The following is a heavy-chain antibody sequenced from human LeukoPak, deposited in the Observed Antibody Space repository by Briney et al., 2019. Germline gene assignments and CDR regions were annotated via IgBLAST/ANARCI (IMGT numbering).Heavy chain of an antibody. CDR2: ISYVGSNK. CDR3: AKARHYYDSSGYTDY. Sequence: PGRSLRLSCAASGFTFSSYGMHWVRQAPGKGLEWVAVISYVGSNKYYADSVKGRFTISRDNSKNTLYLQVNSLRAEDTAVYYCAKARHYYDSSGYTDYWGQGTLVTVSS. D-gene: IGHD3-22*01. CDR1: GFTFSSYG. V-gene: IGHV3-30*18. J-gene: IGHJ4*02.